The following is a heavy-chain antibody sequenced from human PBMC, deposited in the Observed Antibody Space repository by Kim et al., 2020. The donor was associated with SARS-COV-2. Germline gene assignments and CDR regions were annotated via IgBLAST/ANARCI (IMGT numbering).Heavy chain of an antibody. D-gene: IGHD3-9*01. Sequence: FTISRDNSKNTLYLQMNSLRAEDTAVYYCAKSKIDRGYYDILTGYLPFDYWGQGTLVTVSS. V-gene: IGHV3-23*01. CDR3: AKSKIDRGYYDILTGYLPFDY. J-gene: IGHJ4*02.